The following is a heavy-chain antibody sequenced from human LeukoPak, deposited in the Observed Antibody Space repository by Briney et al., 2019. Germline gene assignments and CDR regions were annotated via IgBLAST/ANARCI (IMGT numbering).Heavy chain of an antibody. Sequence: PSETLSLTCAVSGGSISNYYWTWIRQPPGKGLEWIAYIYYSGSTNYNPSPKSRVTISVDTSKNQFSLKLSSVTAADTAVYYCARLRGNYFPDYWGQGTLVTVSS. CDR3: ARLRGNYFPDY. CDR1: GGSISNYY. J-gene: IGHJ4*02. D-gene: IGHD4-11*01. CDR2: IYYSGST. V-gene: IGHV4-59*01.